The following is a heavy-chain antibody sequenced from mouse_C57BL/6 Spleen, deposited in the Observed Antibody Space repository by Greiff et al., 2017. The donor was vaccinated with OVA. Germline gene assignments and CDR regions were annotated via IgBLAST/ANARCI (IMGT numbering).Heavy chain of an antibody. CDR2: IRLKSDNYAT. CDR3: TAFYYYGSSDWYFDV. CDR1: GFTFSNYW. D-gene: IGHD1-1*01. V-gene: IGHV6-3*01. Sequence: EVQLQESGGGLVQPGGSMKLSCVASGFTFSNYWMNWVRQSPEKGLEWVAQIRLKSDNYATHYAESVKGRFTISRDDSKSSVYLQMNNLRAEDTGIYYCTAFYYYGSSDWYFDVWGTGTTVTVSS. J-gene: IGHJ1*03.